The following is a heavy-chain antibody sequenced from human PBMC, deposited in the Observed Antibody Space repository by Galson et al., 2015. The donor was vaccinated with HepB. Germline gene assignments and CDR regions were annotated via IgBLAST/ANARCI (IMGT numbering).Heavy chain of an antibody. J-gene: IGHJ4*02. Sequence: TLSLTCTVSGGSISSGGYYWSWIRQHPGKGLEWIGYIYYGGSTYYNPSLKSRVTISVDTSKNQFSLKLSSVTAADTAVYYCARGRLMAPIDYWGQGTLVTVSS. D-gene: IGHD2-8*01. CDR3: ARGRLMAPIDY. V-gene: IGHV4-31*03. CDR1: GGSISSGGYY. CDR2: IYYGGST.